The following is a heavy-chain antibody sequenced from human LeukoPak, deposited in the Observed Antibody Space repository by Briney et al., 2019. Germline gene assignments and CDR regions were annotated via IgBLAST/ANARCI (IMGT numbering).Heavy chain of an antibody. Sequence: GGSLRLSCAASGFTFSNAWMSWVRQAPGKGLEWVGRIKSKSDGGTTGYAAPVKGRFTISRDDSKSTLYLQMNSLTTEDAAVYYCTTGRTSSSKDWFDPWGQGTLVTVSS. CDR3: TTGRTSSSKDWFDP. D-gene: IGHD6-6*01. V-gene: IGHV3-15*01. J-gene: IGHJ5*02. CDR2: IKSKSDGGTT. CDR1: GFTFSNAW.